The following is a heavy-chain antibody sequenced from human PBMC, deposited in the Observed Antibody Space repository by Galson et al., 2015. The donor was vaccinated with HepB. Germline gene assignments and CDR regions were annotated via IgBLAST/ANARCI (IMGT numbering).Heavy chain of an antibody. D-gene: IGHD5-24*01. Sequence: SLRLSCAASGFPVTKNYISWVRQAPGKGLEWVSVFYSGGGTYYADSVRGRFIISRDNSKNTVHLQMNGLRAEDTAVYYCARDRRGDGYDYGFYYFDYWGQGTLVTVSS. J-gene: IGHJ4*02. V-gene: IGHV3-66*01. CDR1: GFPVTKNY. CDR2: FYSGGGT. CDR3: ARDRRGDGYDYGFYYFDY.